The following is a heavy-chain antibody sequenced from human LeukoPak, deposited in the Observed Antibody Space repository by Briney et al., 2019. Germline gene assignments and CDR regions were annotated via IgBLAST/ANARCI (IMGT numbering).Heavy chain of an antibody. J-gene: IGHJ4*02. Sequence: GGSLRLSCAASGFTFTSHGMHWVRQAPGKGLEWVAIIWSDGSKKYYADSVKGRFTISRDDSKNTLYVQMNSLRVEDTAVYYCARAVQGVTLDYWGQGTQVTVSS. V-gene: IGHV3-33*08. CDR1: GFTFTSHG. CDR3: ARAVQGVTLDY. D-gene: IGHD3-10*01. CDR2: IWSDGSKK.